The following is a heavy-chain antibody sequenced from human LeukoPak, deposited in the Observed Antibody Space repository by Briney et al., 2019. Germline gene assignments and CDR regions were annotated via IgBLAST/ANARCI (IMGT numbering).Heavy chain of an antibody. Sequence: GRSLRLSCAASGFTFSSYGMHWVRQAPGKGLEWVAVIWFDGSNKFYADSVEGRFTISRDNSKNTLYLQMNSLRAEDTAVYYCARESKTYYYGSGKDYWGQGTLVTVSS. V-gene: IGHV3-33*01. D-gene: IGHD3-10*01. CDR3: ARESKTYYYGSGKDY. J-gene: IGHJ4*02. CDR1: GFTFSSYG. CDR2: IWFDGSNK.